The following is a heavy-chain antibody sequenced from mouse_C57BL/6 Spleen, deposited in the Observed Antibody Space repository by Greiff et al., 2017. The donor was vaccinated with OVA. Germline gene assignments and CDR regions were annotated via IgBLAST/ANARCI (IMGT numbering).Heavy chain of an antibody. J-gene: IGHJ4*01. D-gene: IGHD2-14*01. V-gene: IGHV5-17*01. CDR1: GFTFSDYG. CDR3: ARWYEGYAMDY. Sequence: EVQGVESGGGLVKPGGSLKLSCAASGFTFSDYGMHWVRQAPEKGLEWVAYISSGSSTIYYADTVKGRFTISRDNAKNTLFLQMTSLRTEDTAMYYCARWYEGYAMDYWGQGTSVTVSS. CDR2: ISSGSSTI.